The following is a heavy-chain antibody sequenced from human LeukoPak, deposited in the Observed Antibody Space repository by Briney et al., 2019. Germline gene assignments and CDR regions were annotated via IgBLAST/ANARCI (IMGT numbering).Heavy chain of an antibody. D-gene: IGHD3-3*01. J-gene: IGHJ4*02. Sequence: PSETLSLTCAVYGGSFSGYYWSWIRQPPGKGLEWIGEINHSGSTNYNPSLKSRVTISVDTSKNQSSLKLSSVTAADTAVYYCARVKRYDFWSGYNPKYYFDYWGQGTLVTVSS. CDR3: ARVKRYDFWSGYNPKYYFDY. CDR1: GGSFSGYY. CDR2: INHSGST. V-gene: IGHV4-34*01.